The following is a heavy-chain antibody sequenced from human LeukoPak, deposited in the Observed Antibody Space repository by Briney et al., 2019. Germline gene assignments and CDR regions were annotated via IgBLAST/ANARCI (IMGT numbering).Heavy chain of an antibody. CDR2: INHSGST. J-gene: IGHJ4*02. Sequence: PSETLSLTCAVYGGSFSGYYWSWIRQPPGKGLEWIGEINHSGSTNYNPSLKSRVTVSVDTSKNQFSLKLSSVTAADTAVYYCARGVVGATDYFDYWGQGTLVTVSS. D-gene: IGHD1-26*01. V-gene: IGHV4-34*01. CDR3: ARGVVGATDYFDY. CDR1: GGSFSGYY.